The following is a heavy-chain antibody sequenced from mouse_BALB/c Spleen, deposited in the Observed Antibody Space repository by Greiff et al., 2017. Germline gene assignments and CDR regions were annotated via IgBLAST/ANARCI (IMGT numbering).Heavy chain of an antibody. J-gene: IGHJ2*01. CDR2: IWSGGST. Sequence: VQVVESGPGLVQPSQSLSITCTVSGFSLTSYGVHWVRQSPGKGLEWLGVIWSGGSTDYNAAFISRLSISKDNSKSQVFFKMNSLQANDTAIYYCARMDWEENYFDYWGQGTTLTVSS. CDR3: ARMDWEENYFDY. V-gene: IGHV2-2*02. D-gene: IGHD4-1*01. CDR1: GFSLTSYG.